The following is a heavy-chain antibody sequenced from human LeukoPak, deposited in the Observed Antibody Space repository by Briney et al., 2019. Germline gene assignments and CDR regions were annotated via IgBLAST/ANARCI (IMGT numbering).Heavy chain of an antibody. CDR1: GGSISSYY. CDR2: IYYSGST. D-gene: IGHD6-13*01. J-gene: IGHJ4*02. CDR3: ARHGPYSSSWYGVDY. V-gene: IGHV4-59*08. Sequence: SETLSLTCTVSGGSISSYYWSWIRQPPGKGLEWIGYIYYSGSTNYNPSLKSRVTISVDTSKNQFSLKLSSVTAADTAVYYCARHGPYSSSWYGVDYWGQGTLVTVSS.